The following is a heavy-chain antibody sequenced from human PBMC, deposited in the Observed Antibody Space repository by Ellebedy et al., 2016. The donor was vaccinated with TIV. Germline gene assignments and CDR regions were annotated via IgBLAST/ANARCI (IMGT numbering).Heavy chain of an antibody. CDR1: GFTFSRYA. V-gene: IGHV3-33*08. J-gene: IGHJ6*02. D-gene: IGHD3-10*01. CDR3: ARLLGEMGYYYAMDV. Sequence: GESLKISCAASGFTFSRYAMHWVRQAPGKGLEWVAFIWHDGSNKEYVDSVQGRFTISRDNSKNTLYLQMNSLRAEDTAVYYCARLLGEMGYYYAMDVWGQGTTVTVSS. CDR2: IWHDGSNK.